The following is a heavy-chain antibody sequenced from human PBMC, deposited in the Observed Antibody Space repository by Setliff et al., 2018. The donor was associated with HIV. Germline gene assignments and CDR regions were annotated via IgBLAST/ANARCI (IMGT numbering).Heavy chain of an antibody. D-gene: IGHD3-9*01. CDR1: GGSINSRDHY. V-gene: IGHV4-30-4*08. CDR3: ARGVAYYNTLTDYGTDV. J-gene: IGHJ6*02. Sequence: SETLSLTCTVSGGSINSRDHYWTWIRQPPGKGLEWVGDIYYTGSANYSPSLKRRLAISIDTSKNQFSLKLTSVTAADTAVYFCARGVAYYNTLTDYGTDVWGQGTTVTVSS. CDR2: IYYTGSA.